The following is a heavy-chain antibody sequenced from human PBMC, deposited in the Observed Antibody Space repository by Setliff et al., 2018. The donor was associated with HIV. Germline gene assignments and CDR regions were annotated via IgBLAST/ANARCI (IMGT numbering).Heavy chain of an antibody. CDR3: ARGSGWYETNNWFDP. J-gene: IGHJ5*02. D-gene: IGHD6-19*01. V-gene: IGHV3-48*03. CDR1: GFTFSNYE. CDR2: ISSSASTI. Sequence: GGSLRLSCAASGFTFSNYEVNWVRQAPGKGLEWVSYISSSASTIYYADSVKGRFTISRDNAKNSLYLQMNSLRAEDTAVYYCARGSGWYETNNWFDPWGQVTLVTVSS.